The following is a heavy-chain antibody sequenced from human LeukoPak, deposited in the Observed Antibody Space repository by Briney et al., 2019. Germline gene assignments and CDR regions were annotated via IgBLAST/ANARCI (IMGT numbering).Heavy chain of an antibody. CDR2: IYPGDSDT. CDR1: GYSFTNYW. V-gene: IGHV5-51*01. CDR3: ARGIAAAGVTKFDY. D-gene: IGHD6-13*01. Sequence: GESLKISCKGSGYSFTNYWIGWVRQLPGKGLEWMGIIYPGDSDTRYSPSFQGQVTISADKSISTAYLQWSSLKASDSAVYYCARGIAAAGVTKFDYWGQRTQVTVSS. J-gene: IGHJ4*02.